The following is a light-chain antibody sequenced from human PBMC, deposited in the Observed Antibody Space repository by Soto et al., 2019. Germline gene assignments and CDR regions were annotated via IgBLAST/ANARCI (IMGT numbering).Light chain of an antibody. CDR3: QQSFSTPRT. CDR1: QSINSY. J-gene: IGKJ1*01. CDR2: AAS. V-gene: IGKV1-39*01. Sequence: DIQMTQSPSSQSASVGDRVTITCRASQSINSYLNWYQQKPGKAPKLLIYAASSLQSGVPSRFCGSGSETDITLTISSLQPDDFATYYCQQSFSTPRTFGQGTRVEI.